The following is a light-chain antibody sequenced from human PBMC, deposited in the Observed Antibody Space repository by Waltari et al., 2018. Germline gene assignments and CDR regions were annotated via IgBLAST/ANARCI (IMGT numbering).Light chain of an antibody. CDR2: EAF. J-gene: IGKJ2*01. V-gene: IGKV1-5*03. CDR3: QQYSNYYT. CDR1: QNIDHW. Sequence: DIQMTQSPSTLSASVGDRVTITCRASQNIDHWLAWYQQKPGKAPKLLIHEAFSLESGVPSRFGGSGSGTEFTLTISSLQPDDFATYYCQQYSNYYTFGQGTKLEIK.